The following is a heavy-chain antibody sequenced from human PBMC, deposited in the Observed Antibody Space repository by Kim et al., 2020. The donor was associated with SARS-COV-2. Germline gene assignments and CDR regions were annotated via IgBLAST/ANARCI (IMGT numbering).Heavy chain of an antibody. J-gene: IGHJ6*02. CDR2: ISYDGSNK. Sequence: GGSLRLSCAASGFTFSSYGMHWVRQAPGKGLEWVAVISYDGSNKYYADSVKGRFTISRDNSKNTLYLQMNSLRAEDTAVYYCAKDRRFYYYCSGYLNVGNDYYYCGMDVWGQGTTVTVSS. CDR3: AKDRRFYYYCSGYLNVGNDYYYCGMDV. V-gene: IGHV3-30*18. D-gene: IGHD3-22*01. CDR1: GFTFSSYG.